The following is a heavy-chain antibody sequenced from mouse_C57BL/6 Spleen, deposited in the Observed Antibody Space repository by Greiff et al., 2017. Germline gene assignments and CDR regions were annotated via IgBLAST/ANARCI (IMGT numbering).Heavy chain of an antibody. J-gene: IGHJ4*01. CDR2: INPNNGGT. V-gene: IGHV1-22*01. CDR1: GYTFTDYN. CDR3: ARIGTWVVAEGAMDY. D-gene: IGHD1-1*01. Sequence: VQLQQSGPELVKPGASVKMSCKASGYTFTDYNMHWVKQSHGKSLEWIGYINPNNGGTSYNQKFKGKATLTVNKSSSTAYMELRSLTSEDSAVYDCARIGTWVVAEGAMDYWGQGTSVTVSS.